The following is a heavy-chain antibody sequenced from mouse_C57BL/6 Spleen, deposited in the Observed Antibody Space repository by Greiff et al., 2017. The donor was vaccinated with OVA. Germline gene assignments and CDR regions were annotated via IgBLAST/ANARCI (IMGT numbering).Heavy chain of an antibody. CDR3: ARGDDYDGY. J-gene: IGHJ2*01. CDR1: GYSFTDYH. V-gene: IGHV1-39*01. Sequence: EVQLQQSGPELVKPGASVKISCKASGYSFTDYHMNWVKQSNGKRLEWIGVINPNSGTTSSNQKFQGKATLTVGQSSSTAYMQINRLTAEGAAVYDCARGDDYDGYWGQGTTLTVAS. D-gene: IGHD2-4*01. CDR2: INPNSGTT.